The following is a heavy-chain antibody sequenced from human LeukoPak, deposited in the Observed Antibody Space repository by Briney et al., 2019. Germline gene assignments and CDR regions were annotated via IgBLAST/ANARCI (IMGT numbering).Heavy chain of an antibody. J-gene: IGHJ4*02. Sequence: PSETLSLTCTVSGGSISSYYWSWIRQPPGKGLEWVGHIKEDGREKYYVGSVKGRFTIYRDNAKNLVFLQMKSLRGEDTAVYYCARDRPVVGTIWGQGILVTVSS. D-gene: IGHD6-19*01. CDR2: IKEDGREK. CDR3: ARDRPVVGTI. CDR1: GGSISSYY. V-gene: IGHV3-7*01.